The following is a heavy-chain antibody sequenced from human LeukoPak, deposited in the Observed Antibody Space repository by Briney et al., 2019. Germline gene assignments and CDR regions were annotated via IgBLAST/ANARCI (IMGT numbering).Heavy chain of an antibody. CDR3: ASTDYGGNSDAFDI. CDR2: ISSSSSYI. D-gene: IGHD4-23*01. CDR1: GFTFSNAW. J-gene: IGHJ3*02. Sequence: PGGSLRLSCAASGFTFSNAWMSWVRQAPGKGLEWVSSISSSSSYIYYADSVKGRFTISRDNAKNSLYLQMNSLRAEDTAVYYCASTDYGGNSDAFDIWGQGTMVTVSS. V-gene: IGHV3-21*01.